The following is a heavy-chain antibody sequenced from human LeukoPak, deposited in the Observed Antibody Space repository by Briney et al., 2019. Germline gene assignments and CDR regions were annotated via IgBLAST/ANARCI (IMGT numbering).Heavy chain of an antibody. CDR2: ISGSGDST. CDR3: AELGITMIGGV. CDR1: GFTFSSSA. J-gene: IGHJ6*04. D-gene: IGHD3-10*02. Sequence: GGSLRLSCAASGFTFSSSAMSWVRQAPGKGLEWVSSISGSGDSTYYADSVKGRFTISRDNSKNTLYLQMNSLRAEDTAVYYCAELGITMIGGVWGKGTTVTISS. V-gene: IGHV3-23*01.